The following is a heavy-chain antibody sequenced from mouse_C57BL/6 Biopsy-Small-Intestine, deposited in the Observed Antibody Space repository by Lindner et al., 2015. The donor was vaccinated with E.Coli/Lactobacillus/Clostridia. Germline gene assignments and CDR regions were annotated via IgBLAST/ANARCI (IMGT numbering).Heavy chain of an antibody. CDR3: ARGVAGQFVS. CDR2: INPNSGGA. J-gene: IGHJ4*01. V-gene: IGHV1S55*01. D-gene: IGHD1-3*01. CDR1: ANIFTGYF. Sequence: SVKVSCKASANIFTGYFFHWVRQAPGQRLEWMGRINPNSGGADYPQKFHGRVTMTRDTSSSTIYMELTRLTSDDTAVYYCARGVAGQFVSWGQGTLVTVSS.